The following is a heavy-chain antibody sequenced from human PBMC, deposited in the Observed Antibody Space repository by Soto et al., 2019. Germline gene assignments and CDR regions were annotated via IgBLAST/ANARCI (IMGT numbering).Heavy chain of an antibody. CDR3: ARLHGYCISSSCHGHYAMDV. D-gene: IGHD2-2*01. J-gene: IGHJ6*02. V-gene: IGHV4-39*01. CDR1: SASISSSSYT. Sequence: LETLSLTCTVSSASISSSSYTWGWIRQPPGKGLEWIGSIYYSGTTYYNPSLNSRVTVSVDTSKNQFSLKVTSVTAADTAVYYCARLHGYCISSSCHGHYAMDVWGQGTTVT. CDR2: IYYSGTT.